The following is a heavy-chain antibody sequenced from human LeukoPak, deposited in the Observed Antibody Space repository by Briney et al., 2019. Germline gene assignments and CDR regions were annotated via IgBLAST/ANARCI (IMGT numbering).Heavy chain of an antibody. CDR1: GGSISSYY. D-gene: IGHD5-24*01. CDR2: IYYSGST. J-gene: IGHJ4*02. Sequence: SETLSLTCTVSGGSISSYYWSWIRQPPGKGLEWIGYIYYSGSTNYNPSLKSRVTISVDTSKNQFSLKLSSVTAADTAVYYCARGAREWLQLGFKFDYWGQGTLVTVSS. CDR3: ARGAREWLQLGFKFDY. V-gene: IGHV4-59*01.